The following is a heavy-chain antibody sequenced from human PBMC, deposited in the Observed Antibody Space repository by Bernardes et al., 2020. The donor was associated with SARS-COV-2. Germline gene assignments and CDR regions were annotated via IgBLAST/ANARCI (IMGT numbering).Heavy chain of an antibody. CDR2: IYYSGST. CDR1: GGSISSYY. J-gene: IGHJ4*02. Sequence: SETLSLTCTVSGGSISSYYWSWIRQPPGKGLEWIGYIYYSGSTNYNPSLKSRVTISVDTSKNQFSLKLSSVTAADTAVYYCARLGIGALGYDYYFDYWGQGTLVTVSS. V-gene: IGHV4-59*08. D-gene: IGHD5-12*01. CDR3: ARLGIGALGYDYYFDY.